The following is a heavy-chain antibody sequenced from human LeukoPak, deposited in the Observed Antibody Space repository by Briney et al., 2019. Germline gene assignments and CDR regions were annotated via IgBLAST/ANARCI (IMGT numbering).Heavy chain of an antibody. CDR2: TSYDGTKR. D-gene: IGHD4-17*01. Sequence: GGSLRLSCAASGFTFSSFAMYWVRQAPGKGLEWLARTSYDGTKRYYADSVNGRFTISRDDSKSTVYVQMNSLRPEDTAVYYCARDFGREGPQGPDYDDYFGNYWGQGTLVTVSS. CDR3: ARDFGREGPQGPDYDDYFGNY. J-gene: IGHJ4*02. CDR1: GFTFSSFA. V-gene: IGHV3-30-3*01.